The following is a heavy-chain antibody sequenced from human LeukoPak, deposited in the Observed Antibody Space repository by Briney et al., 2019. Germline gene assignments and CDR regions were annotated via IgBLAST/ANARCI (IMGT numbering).Heavy chain of an antibody. D-gene: IGHD3-9*01. J-gene: IGHJ4*02. CDR2: IYYSGST. CDR1: GGSLSNYY. Sequence: PSETLSLTCTVSGGSLSNYYWNWIRQPPGKGLEWIAYIYYSGSTNYNPSLKSRVTISLDTSKNQFSLKLSSVTTADTAVYYCARMPDILTGPDSWGQGTLVTVSS. V-gene: IGHV4-59*01. CDR3: ARMPDILTGPDS.